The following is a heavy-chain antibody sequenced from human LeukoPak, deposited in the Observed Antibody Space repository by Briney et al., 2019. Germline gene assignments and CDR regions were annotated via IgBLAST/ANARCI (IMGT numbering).Heavy chain of an antibody. CDR1: GFTFDDYA. V-gene: IGHV3-9*01. J-gene: IGHJ6*03. D-gene: IGHD6-13*01. CDR2: ITWNRDNI. Sequence: QTGGSLRLSCAASGFTFDDYAMHWVRQAPGKGLEWVSGITWNRDNIGYGDSVKGRFTISRDNVKNALYLQMTSLRPEDTALYYCARGIPGYSEGGGYYYMDVWGKGTTVTVSS. CDR3: ARGIPGYSEGGGYYYMDV.